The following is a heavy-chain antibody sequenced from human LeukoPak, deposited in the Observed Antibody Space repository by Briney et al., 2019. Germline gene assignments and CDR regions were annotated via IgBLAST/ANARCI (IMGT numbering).Heavy chain of an antibody. CDR1: GGSFSGYY. J-gene: IGHJ4*02. D-gene: IGHD3-10*01. CDR3: ARSPYRFGELSHFDY. V-gene: IGHV4-34*01. Sequence: SETLSLTCAVYGGSFSGYYWSWIRQPPGKGLEWSGEINHSGSTNYNPSLKSRVTISVDTSKNQFSLKLSSVTAADTAVYYCARSPYRFGELSHFDYWGQGTLVTVSS. CDR2: INHSGST.